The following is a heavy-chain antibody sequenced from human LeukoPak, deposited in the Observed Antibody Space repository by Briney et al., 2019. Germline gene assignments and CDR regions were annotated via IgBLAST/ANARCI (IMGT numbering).Heavy chain of an antibody. CDR1: GYTFIRYG. CDR3: ASPLVGGDAFDI. V-gene: IGHV1-18*01. Sequence: ASVKVSCKASGYTFIRYGISWVRQAPGQGLEWMGWISPYNGNTKYLQKLQGRVTMTTDTSTSTAYMELRSLTSDDTAVYYCASPLVGGDAFDIWGQGTMVTVSS. CDR2: ISPYNGNT. J-gene: IGHJ3*02. D-gene: IGHD6-6*01.